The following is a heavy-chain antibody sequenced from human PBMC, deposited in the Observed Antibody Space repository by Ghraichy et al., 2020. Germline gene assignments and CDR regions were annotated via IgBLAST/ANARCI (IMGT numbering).Heavy chain of an antibody. CDR1: GGSISSGGYY. CDR3: ARAHSSGWSWYFDL. J-gene: IGHJ2*01. CDR2: IYYSGKT. Sequence: SCTVSGGSISSGGYYWSWIRQHPGKGLEWIGYIYYSGKTHYNPSLQSRVTISIDTSKKQFSLNLNSVTAADTAVYYCARAHSSGWSWYFDLWGRGTLVTVSS. V-gene: IGHV4-31*03. D-gene: IGHD6-19*01.